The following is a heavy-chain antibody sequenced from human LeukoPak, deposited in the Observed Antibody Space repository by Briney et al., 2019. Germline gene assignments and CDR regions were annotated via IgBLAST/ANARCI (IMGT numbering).Heavy chain of an antibody. V-gene: IGHV3-30*01. J-gene: IGHJ4*02. Sequence: GGSLRLSCAASGFTFSSYAMHWVRQAPGKGLEGVAVISYDGSNKYYADSVKGRFTISRDNSKNTLYLQMNSLRAEDTAVYYCARDRSSGWPYYFDYWGQGTLVTVSS. CDR1: GFTFSSYA. D-gene: IGHD6-19*01. CDR3: ARDRSSGWPYYFDY. CDR2: ISYDGSNK.